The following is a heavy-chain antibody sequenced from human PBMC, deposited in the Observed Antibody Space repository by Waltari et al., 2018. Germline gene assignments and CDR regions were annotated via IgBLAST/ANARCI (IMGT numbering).Heavy chain of an antibody. CDR1: GYTLNRYT. CDR3: TRGVNYNDA. J-gene: IGHJ5*02. Sequence: QVQLVQSGSELKKSGASVNVSCKASGYTLNRYTINWVQQAPGQGLEWMGWVNTNTGNPTYAQGFTGRFVFSLDTSLSTAYLEITSLRPEDSAVYFCTRGVNYNDAWGQGTLVTVSS. V-gene: IGHV7-4-1*02. D-gene: IGHD3-10*01. CDR2: VNTNTGNP.